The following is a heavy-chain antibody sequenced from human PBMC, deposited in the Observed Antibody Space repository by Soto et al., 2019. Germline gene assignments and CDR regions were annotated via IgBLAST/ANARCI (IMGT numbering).Heavy chain of an antibody. Sequence: ASVKVSCKASGGTFSSYAISWVRQAPGQGLERMGGIIPIFGTANYAQKFQGRVTITADESTSTAYMELSSLRSEDTAVYYCARGPSSSSSWRLDYWGQGTLVTVSS. D-gene: IGHD6-13*01. J-gene: IGHJ4*02. CDR1: GGTFSSYA. CDR2: IIPIFGTA. V-gene: IGHV1-69*13. CDR3: ARGPSSSSSWRLDY.